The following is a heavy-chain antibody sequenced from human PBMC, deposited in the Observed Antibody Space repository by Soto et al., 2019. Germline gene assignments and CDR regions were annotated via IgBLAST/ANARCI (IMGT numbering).Heavy chain of an antibody. J-gene: IGHJ4*02. CDR1: GFTFSSYC. D-gene: IGHD4-17*01. CDR3: GIVASVTPVWFYYFDY. Sequence: GGSLTLSCAASGFTFSSYCMHWVRQAPGKGLEWVAVIWYDGSNKYYADSVKGRFTISRDTYKNTLHLQMNSMRADDTAVYYCGIVASVTPVWFYYFDYWGQGTLVTVSS. CDR2: IWYDGSNK. V-gene: IGHV3-33*01.